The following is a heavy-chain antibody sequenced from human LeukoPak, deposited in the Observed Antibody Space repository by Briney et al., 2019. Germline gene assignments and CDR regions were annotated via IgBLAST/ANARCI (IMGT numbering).Heavy chain of an antibody. CDR3: ARLSKEQWLAPRSRFDY. J-gene: IGHJ4*02. CDR2: IYYSGST. D-gene: IGHD6-19*01. Sequence: KASETLSLTCTVSGGSISSYYWSWIRQPPGKGLEWIGYIYYSGSTNYSPSLKSRVTISVDTSKNQFSLKLSSVTAADTAVYYCARLSKEQWLAPRSRFDYWGQGTLVTVSS. V-gene: IGHV4-59*08. CDR1: GGSISSYY.